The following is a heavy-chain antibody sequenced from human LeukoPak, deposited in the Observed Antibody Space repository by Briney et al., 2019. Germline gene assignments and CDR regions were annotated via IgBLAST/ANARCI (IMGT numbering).Heavy chain of an antibody. CDR2: ISSSSSYI. V-gene: IGHV3-21*04. J-gene: IGHJ4*02. CDR1: GFTFSSYS. D-gene: IGHD3-10*01. Sequence: PGGSLRLSCAASGFTFSSYSMNWVRQAPGKGLEWVSSISSSSSYIYYADSVKGRFTISRDNAKNSLYLQMNSLRAEDTAMYYCASSRYGSGSYSPDYWGQGTLVTVSS. CDR3: ASSRYGSGSYSPDY.